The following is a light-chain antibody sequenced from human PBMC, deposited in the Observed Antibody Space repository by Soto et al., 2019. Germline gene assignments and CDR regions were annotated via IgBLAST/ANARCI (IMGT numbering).Light chain of an antibody. CDR3: ATWDDNLNGL. CDR1: STNIGSYT. Sequence: QSVLTQPPSASGTPGQRVTISCSGSSTNIGSYTVSWYQQLPGTAPKLLIYGNDQRPSGVPGRFSGSRSGTSASLAISGLQSEDEADYYCATWDDNLNGLFGGGTQLTVL. CDR2: GND. J-gene: IGLJ3*02. V-gene: IGLV1-44*01.